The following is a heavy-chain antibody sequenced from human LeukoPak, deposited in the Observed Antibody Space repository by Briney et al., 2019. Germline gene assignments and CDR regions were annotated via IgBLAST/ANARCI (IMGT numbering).Heavy chain of an antibody. D-gene: IGHD3-22*01. Sequence: ASVKVSCKASGYTFTGYYMHWVRQAPGQGLEWMGWINPNSGGTNYAQKFQGRVTMTRDTSTSTAYMELSRLRSDDTAVYYCARDRAGYYDMGGIWYYFDYWGQGTLVTVSS. CDR2: INPNSGGT. CDR3: ARDRAGYYDMGGIWYYFDY. CDR1: GYTFTGYY. V-gene: IGHV1-2*02. J-gene: IGHJ4*02.